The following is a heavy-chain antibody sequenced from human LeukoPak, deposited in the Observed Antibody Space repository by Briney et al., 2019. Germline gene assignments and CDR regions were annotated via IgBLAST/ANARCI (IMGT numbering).Heavy chain of an antibody. CDR3: AIRAGLTMRDAFDL. CDR1: GLTVSSNY. V-gene: IGHV3-66*02. CDR2: IYSGGSI. J-gene: IGHJ3*01. Sequence: TGGSLRLSCAASGLTVSSNYMNWVRQAPGKGLEWVSIIYSGGSIYYANSVKGRFAISRDISKNTLYLQMNSLRVEDTAVYYCAIRAGLTMRDAFDLWGQGTMVTVSS. D-gene: IGHD3/OR15-3a*01.